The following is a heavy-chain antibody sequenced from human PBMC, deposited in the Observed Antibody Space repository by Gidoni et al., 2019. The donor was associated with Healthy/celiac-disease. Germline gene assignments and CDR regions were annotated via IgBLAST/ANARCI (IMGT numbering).Heavy chain of an antibody. CDR1: GFTFSSYS. CDR2: ISSSSSYI. CDR3: ARDRRNYFDY. J-gene: IGHJ4*02. Sequence: EVQLVESGGGLVKPGGSLRLSCAASGFTFSSYSMNWVRQAPGKGLEWVSSISSSSSYIYYADSVKGRFTISRDNAKNSLYLQINSLRAEDTAVYYCARDRRNYFDYWGQGTLVTVSS. V-gene: IGHV3-21*01.